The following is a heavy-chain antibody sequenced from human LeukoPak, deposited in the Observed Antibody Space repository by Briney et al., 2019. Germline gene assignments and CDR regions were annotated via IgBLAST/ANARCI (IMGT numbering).Heavy chain of an antibody. CDR1: GFTFSSYG. Sequence: GGSLRLSCAASGFTFSSYGMSWVRQAPGKGLEWVSAISGSGGSTYYADSVKGRFTISRDNSKNTLYLQMNSLRAEDTAVYYCAKDAYYYDSSGYYHFGYWGQGTLVTVSS. D-gene: IGHD3-22*01. CDR2: ISGSGGST. J-gene: IGHJ4*02. V-gene: IGHV3-23*01. CDR3: AKDAYYYDSSGYYHFGY.